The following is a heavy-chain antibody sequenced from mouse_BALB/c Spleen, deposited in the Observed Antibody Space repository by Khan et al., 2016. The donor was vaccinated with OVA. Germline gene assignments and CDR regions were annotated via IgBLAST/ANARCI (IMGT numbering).Heavy chain of an antibody. V-gene: IGHV2-2*02. Sequence: QVQLKQAGPGLVQPSQSLSITCTVSGFSLTTYGVHWVRQSPGKGLEWLGVIWSGGSTDYNAAFISRLSISKDKSKNQEFIKMNSLHANDTAIYYGARNYNYDEGLAYWGQGTLVTVSA. J-gene: IGHJ3*01. D-gene: IGHD2-12*01. CDR1: GFSLTTYG. CDR3: ARNYNYDEGLAY. CDR2: IWSGGST.